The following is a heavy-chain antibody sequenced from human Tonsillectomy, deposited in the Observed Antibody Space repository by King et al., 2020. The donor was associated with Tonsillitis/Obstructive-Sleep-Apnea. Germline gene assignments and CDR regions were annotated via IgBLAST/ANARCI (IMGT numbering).Heavy chain of an antibody. CDR1: GDSISSGSFF. J-gene: IGHJ4*02. D-gene: IGHD4-23*01. Sequence: QLQESGPGLVKPSETLSLTCTVSGDSISSGSFFCGWLRQPPEEGLEWLGSFIYGGNTFYNPSLKSRLAISVDTSRNQFSLKVNSVTAADTAVYYCVREMSGGNPGGFWGQGTLVTVSS. CDR3: VREMSGGNPGGF. V-gene: IGHV4-39*02. CDR2: FIYGGNT.